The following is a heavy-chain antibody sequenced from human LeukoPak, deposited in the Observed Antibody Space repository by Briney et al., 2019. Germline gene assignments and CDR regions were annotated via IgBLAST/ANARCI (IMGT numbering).Heavy chain of an antibody. Sequence: SVKVSCKASGGTFSSYAISWVRQAPGQGLEWMGRIIPILGIASYAQKFQGKVTITADKSTSTAYMELSSLRSEDTAVYYCARDRGYSYGYHGMDVWGQGTTVTVSS. D-gene: IGHD5-18*01. J-gene: IGHJ6*02. CDR1: GGTFSSYA. V-gene: IGHV1-69*04. CDR3: ARDRGYSYGYHGMDV. CDR2: IIPILGIA.